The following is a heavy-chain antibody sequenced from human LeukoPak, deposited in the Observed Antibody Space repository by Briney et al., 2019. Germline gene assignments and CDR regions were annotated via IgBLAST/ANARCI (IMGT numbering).Heavy chain of an antibody. Sequence: PGGSLRLSCSASGFTFSSYAMHWVRQAPGKGLEYVSAISSNGGSTYYADSVKGRFTISRENSKNTLYLQMSSLRAEDTAVYYWVKEDSSGWYGNWFDPWGQGTLVTVSS. CDR1: GFTFSSYA. CDR2: ISSNGGST. CDR3: VKEDSSGWYGNWFDP. D-gene: IGHD6-13*01. J-gene: IGHJ5*02. V-gene: IGHV3-64D*06.